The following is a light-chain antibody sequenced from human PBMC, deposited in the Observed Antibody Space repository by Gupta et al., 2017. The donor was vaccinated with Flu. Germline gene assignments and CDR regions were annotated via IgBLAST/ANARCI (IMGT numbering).Light chain of an antibody. V-gene: IGLV2-8*01. CDR1: SSDIGGYNY. CDR3: SSYAGTDNFWV. CDR2: PVT. J-gene: IGLJ3*02. Sequence: SSDIGGYNYVSWYQQHPGKAPKLIIYPVTKRPSGVPDRFSGSKSGNTASLTVSGLQPEDETDYYCSSYAGTDNFWVFGGGTKLTVL.